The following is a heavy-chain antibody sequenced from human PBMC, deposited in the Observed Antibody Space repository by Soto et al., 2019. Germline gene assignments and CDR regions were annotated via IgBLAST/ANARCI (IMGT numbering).Heavy chain of an antibody. CDR1: GFTFSSYS. Sequence: EVQLVESGGGLVQPGGSLRLSCAASGFTFSSYSMNWVRQAPGKGLEWVSYISSSSSTIYYADSVKGRFTISRDNAKNSLYLKMNTRRAEDPAVYSSARENGDYCFDYSGPVTRFTVS. CDR3: ARENGDYCFDY. V-gene: IGHV3-48*01. J-gene: IGHJ4*02. CDR2: ISSSSSTI. D-gene: IGHD4-17*01.